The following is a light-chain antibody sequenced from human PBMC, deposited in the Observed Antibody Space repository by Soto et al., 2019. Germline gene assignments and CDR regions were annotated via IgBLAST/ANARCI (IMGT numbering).Light chain of an antibody. CDR2: AAS. CDR3: LQNYNYPFT. Sequence: AIQMTQSPSSLSASVGDRVTITCRASQGIRNELGWYQQKPGKAHKVLIYAASSLQSGVPSRFSGSGSGTDFTLTISSLQPEDFATYYCLQNYNYPFTFGPGTKVDIK. J-gene: IGKJ3*01. CDR1: QGIRNE. V-gene: IGKV1-6*01.